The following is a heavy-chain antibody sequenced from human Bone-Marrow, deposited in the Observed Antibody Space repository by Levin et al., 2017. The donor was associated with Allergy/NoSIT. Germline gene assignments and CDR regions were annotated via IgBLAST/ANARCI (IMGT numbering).Heavy chain of an antibody. CDR3: ARDFYYDSTSYYGF. CDR2: ISTYNENT. D-gene: IGHD3-22*01. V-gene: IGHV1-18*01. J-gene: IGHJ4*02. Sequence: ASVKVSCKGSGYTFNSHGITWVRQAPGQGLEYVGWISTYNENTNYAQKLQGRVTVTVETSTSTVYMELRNLRSDDTAVYYCARDFYYDSTSYYGFWGQGTLVTVSS. CDR1: GYTFNSHG.